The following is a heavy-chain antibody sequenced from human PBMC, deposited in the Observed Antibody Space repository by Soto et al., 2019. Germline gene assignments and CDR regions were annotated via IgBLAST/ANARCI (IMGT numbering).Heavy chain of an antibody. CDR3: ARARYSSSPDPSYYFDY. Sequence: GGSLRLSCAASGFTFSSYGMHWVRQAPGKGLEWVAVIWYDGSNKYYADSVKGRFTISRDNSKNTLYLQMNSLRAEDTAVYYCARARYSSSPDPSYYFDYWGQGTLVTVSS. CDR1: GFTFSSYG. CDR2: IWYDGSNK. D-gene: IGHD6-6*01. V-gene: IGHV3-33*01. J-gene: IGHJ4*02.